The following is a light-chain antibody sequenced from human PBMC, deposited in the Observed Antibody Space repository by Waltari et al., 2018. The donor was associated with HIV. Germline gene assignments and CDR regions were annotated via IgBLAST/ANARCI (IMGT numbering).Light chain of an antibody. V-gene: IGKV1-39*01. Sequence: DIRLTQSPSSLSASIGDRVTITCRASQTISNTLNWYQQTPGQAPKLRIYTASRLQSGVPSRFSGSSSGTDFTLTISSLQPDDFATYYCQQSYGTPLTFGGGTRVELK. J-gene: IGKJ4*01. CDR2: TAS. CDR1: QTISNT. CDR3: QQSYGTPLT.